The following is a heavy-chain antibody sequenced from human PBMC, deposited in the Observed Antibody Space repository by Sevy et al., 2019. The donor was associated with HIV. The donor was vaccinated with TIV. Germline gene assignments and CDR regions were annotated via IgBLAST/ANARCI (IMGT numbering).Heavy chain of an antibody. Sequence: GGSLRLSCAASGFTFSSYAMSWVRQAPGKGLEWVSAISGSGGSTYYADSVKGRFTISRDNSKNTLYLQMNSLRAEDTAVYYCAKGLWRRLFSLGDYWGQGTLVTVSS. CDR2: ISGSGGST. CDR1: GFTFSSYA. J-gene: IGHJ4*02. CDR3: AKGLWRRLFSLGDY. V-gene: IGHV3-23*01. D-gene: IGHD2-21*01.